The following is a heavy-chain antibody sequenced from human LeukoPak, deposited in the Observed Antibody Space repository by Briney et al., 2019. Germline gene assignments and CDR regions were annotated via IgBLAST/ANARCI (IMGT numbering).Heavy chain of an antibody. D-gene: IGHD2-15*01. CDR2: IWYDGSNK. CDR1: GFTFSSYG. V-gene: IGHV3-33*01. CDR3: ADPLGYCSAGTCYALDV. J-gene: IGHJ6*02. Sequence: QPGGSLRLSCAASGFTFSSYGMHWVRQAPGKGLEWVAVIWYDGSNKCYADSVKGRFTISRDNSKNTLYLQMNSLRAEDTAVYYCADPLGYCSAGTCYALDVWGQGTTVTVSS.